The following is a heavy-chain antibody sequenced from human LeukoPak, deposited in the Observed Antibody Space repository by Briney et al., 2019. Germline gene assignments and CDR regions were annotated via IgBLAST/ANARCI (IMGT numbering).Heavy chain of an antibody. CDR3: AHRKNYYDSSVFDN. CDR1: GFSLNTRGVG. Sequence: SGPTLVNPTQTLTLTCTFSGFSLNTRGVGVGWIRQPPVRALEWLAPIYWDEAGCYSPSLKSRLTITKDTSKNQVVLTMTNMEPVNTATYFCAHRKNYYDSSVFDNWGQGTLVTVSS. D-gene: IGHD3-22*01. CDR2: IYWDEAG. V-gene: IGHV2-5*02. J-gene: IGHJ4*02.